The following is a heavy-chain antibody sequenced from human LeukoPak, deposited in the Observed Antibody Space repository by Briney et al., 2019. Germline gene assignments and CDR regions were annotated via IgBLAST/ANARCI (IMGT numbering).Heavy chain of an antibody. D-gene: IGHD6-19*01. CDR3: AKTCCPYSSGWYYDY. J-gene: IGHJ4*02. Sequence: GGSLRLSCAASGFTFSNYWMHWVRQAPGKGLVWVSRINSDGSSTSYADSVKGRFTISRDNSKNTLYLQMNSLRAEDTAVYYCAKTCCPYSSGWYYDYWGQGTLVTVSS. CDR2: INSDGSST. CDR1: GFTFSNYW. V-gene: IGHV3-74*01.